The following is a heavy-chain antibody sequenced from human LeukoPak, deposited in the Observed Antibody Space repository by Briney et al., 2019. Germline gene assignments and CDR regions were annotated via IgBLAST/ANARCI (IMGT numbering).Heavy chain of an antibody. J-gene: IGHJ6*03. CDR3: ARVCSGRALWGDYYYYMDV. Sequence: SETLSLTCTVSGGSISSSSYYWGWIRQPPGKGLEWIGSIYYSGSTYYNPSLKSRVPISVDTSNNQFSLQLSSVTAADTAVYYCARVCSGRALWGDYYYYMDVWGKGTTVTVSS. CDR1: GGSISSSSYY. D-gene: IGHD3-10*01. V-gene: IGHV4-39*07. CDR2: IYYSGST.